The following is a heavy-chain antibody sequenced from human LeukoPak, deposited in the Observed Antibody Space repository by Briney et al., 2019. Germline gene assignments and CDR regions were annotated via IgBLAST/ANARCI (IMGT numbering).Heavy chain of an antibody. CDR1: GFTFSSYA. CDR2: ITPDGSGT. CDR3: VREMGGSHDY. V-gene: IGHV3-74*01. D-gene: IGHD1-26*01. Sequence: GGSLRLSCAASGFTFSSYAMNWVRQAPGKGLVWVSRITPDGSGTNYADSVKGRFTIYRDNAKNTLYLQMNSLSAEDTAVYHCVREMGGSHDYWGQGTLVTVSS. J-gene: IGHJ4*02.